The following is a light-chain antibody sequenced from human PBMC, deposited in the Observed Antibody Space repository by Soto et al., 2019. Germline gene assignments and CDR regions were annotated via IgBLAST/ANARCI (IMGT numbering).Light chain of an antibody. CDR1: QSLLHSNGYNY. V-gene: IGKV2-28*01. Sequence: DIVMTQSPLSLPVTPGEPASISCRSSQSLLHSNGYNYLDWYLQRPGQSPHLLIYLGSTRASGVPDRFSGSGSCTDFTLKISRVEAEDVGIYYCMQTLQTPTFGQGTKVEI. J-gene: IGKJ1*01. CDR3: MQTLQTPT. CDR2: LGS.